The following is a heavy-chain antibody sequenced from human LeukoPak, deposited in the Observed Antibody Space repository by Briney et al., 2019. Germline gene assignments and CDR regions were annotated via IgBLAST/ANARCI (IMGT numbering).Heavy chain of an antibody. CDR2: INPSGGST. V-gene: IGHV1-46*01. CDR3: ARMSSGYYYDY. Sequence: ASVKVSCKASGYSFTSYYMHWVRQAPGQGLEWMGIINPSGGSTSYAQKFQGRVTMTRDTSTSTVYMELSSLRSEDTAVYYCARMSSGYYYDYWGQGTLVTVSS. CDR1: GYSFTSYY. J-gene: IGHJ4*02. D-gene: IGHD3-22*01.